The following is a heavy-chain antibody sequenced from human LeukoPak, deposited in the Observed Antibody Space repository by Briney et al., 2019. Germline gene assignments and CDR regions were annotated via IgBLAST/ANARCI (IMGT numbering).Heavy chain of an antibody. Sequence: KPSETLSLTCTVSGGSISSSSYYWGWIRQPPGKGLEWIGSIYYSGSTYYNPSLKSRVTISVDTSKNQFSLKLSSVTAADTAVYYCARGLPSCYFDYWGQGTLVTVSS. CDR2: IYYSGST. CDR1: GGSISSSSYY. D-gene: IGHD2-2*01. V-gene: IGHV4-39*01. CDR3: ARGLPSCYFDY. J-gene: IGHJ4*02.